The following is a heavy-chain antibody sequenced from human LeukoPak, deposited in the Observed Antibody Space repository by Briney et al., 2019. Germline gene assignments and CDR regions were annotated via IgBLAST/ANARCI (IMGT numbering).Heavy chain of an antibody. V-gene: IGHV4-31*03. Sequence: SETLSLTCTVSGDSISSGGNYWSWIRQHLGKGLEWIGYIYSGTTYFNPSLKSRVTISVDTSKNQFSLKLSSVTAADTAVYYCASEVPAAKGAFDIWGQGTMVTVSS. CDR2: IYSGTT. CDR3: ASEVPAAKGAFDI. D-gene: IGHD2-2*01. CDR1: GDSISSGGNY. J-gene: IGHJ3*02.